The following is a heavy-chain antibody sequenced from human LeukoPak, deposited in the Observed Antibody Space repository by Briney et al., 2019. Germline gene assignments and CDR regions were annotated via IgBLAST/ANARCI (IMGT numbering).Heavy chain of an antibody. V-gene: IGHV4-39*01. CDR1: GGSVSSGGYY. CDR3: ARQYIIVSQQQLVIDWFDP. CDR2: IYYSGST. J-gene: IGHJ5*02. D-gene: IGHD6-13*01. Sequence: PSQTLSLTCTVSGGSVSSGGYYWGWIRQPPGKGLEWIGSIYYSGSTYYNPSLKSRVTISVDTSKNQFSLKLSSVTAADTAVYYCARQYIIVSQQQLVIDWFDPWGQGTLVTVSS.